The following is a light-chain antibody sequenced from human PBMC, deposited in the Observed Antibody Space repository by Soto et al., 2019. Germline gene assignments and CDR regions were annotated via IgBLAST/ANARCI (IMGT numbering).Light chain of an antibody. CDR2: KAS. V-gene: IGKV1-5*03. Sequence: DIQMTQSPSTLSASVGDRVTITCRASQNIETWLAWYQQKPGKAPKLMIYKASSLEGGVPSRFSGSGSGTECTLSISSLQSDDFATNYCQLYINRWTFGEGTEVEIK. CDR1: QNIETW. CDR3: QLYINRWT. J-gene: IGKJ1*01.